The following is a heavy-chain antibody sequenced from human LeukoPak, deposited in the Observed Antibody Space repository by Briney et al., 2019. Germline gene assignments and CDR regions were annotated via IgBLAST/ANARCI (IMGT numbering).Heavy chain of an antibody. V-gene: IGHV3-33*01. D-gene: IGHD1-26*01. CDR1: GFTFSSNG. CDR2: IWYDGSKK. Sequence: PGGSLRLSCAASGFTFSSNGMHWVRQALGKGLEWVTVIWYDGSKKYYADSVKGRFTISRDNFKNTLDLQMDSLRAEDTAVYYCARMSGSHIDYWGQGTLVTVSS. CDR3: ARMSGSHIDY. J-gene: IGHJ4*02.